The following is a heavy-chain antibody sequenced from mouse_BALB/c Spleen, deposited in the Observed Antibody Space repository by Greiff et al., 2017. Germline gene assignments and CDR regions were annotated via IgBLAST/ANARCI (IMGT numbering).Heavy chain of an antibody. D-gene: IGHD2-1*01. CDR3: AREGGGYGNVYFDY. CDR1: GYTFTDYN. Sequence: LQQSGPELVKPGASVKIPCKASGYTFTDYNMDWVKQSHGKSLEWIGDINPNNGGTIYNQKFKGKATLTVDKSSSTAYMELRSLTSEDTAVYYCAREGGGYGNVYFDYWGQGTTLTVSS. CDR2: INPNNGGT. V-gene: IGHV1-18*01. J-gene: IGHJ2*01.